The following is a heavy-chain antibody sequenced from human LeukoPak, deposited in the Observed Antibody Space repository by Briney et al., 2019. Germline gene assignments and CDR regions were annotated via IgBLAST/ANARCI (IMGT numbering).Heavy chain of an antibody. CDR3: AREEYSSSWYYFDY. Sequence: PGGSLRLSCAASGFTFSSYGMPWVRQAPGKGLEWVAVIWYDGSNKYYADSVKGRFTISRDNSKNTLYLQMNSLRAEDTAVYYCAREEYSSSWYYFDYWGQGTLVTVSS. CDR1: GFTFSSYG. J-gene: IGHJ4*02. V-gene: IGHV3-33*01. D-gene: IGHD6-13*01. CDR2: IWYDGSNK.